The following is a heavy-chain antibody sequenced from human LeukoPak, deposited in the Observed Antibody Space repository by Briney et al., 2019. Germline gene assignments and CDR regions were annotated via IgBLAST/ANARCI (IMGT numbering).Heavy chain of an antibody. J-gene: IGHJ3*02. D-gene: IGHD6-19*01. CDR2: ISSSSSYI. V-gene: IGHV3-21*01. CDR3: ASLEVAAPDAFDI. Sequence: GGSLRLSCAASGFTYSSYSMLWLRQARGKGLEWVSYISSSSSYIYYADSVKGRFTISRDNAKNSLYLQMNSLRAEDTAVYYCASLEVAAPDAFDIWGQGTMVTVSS. CDR1: GFTYSSYS.